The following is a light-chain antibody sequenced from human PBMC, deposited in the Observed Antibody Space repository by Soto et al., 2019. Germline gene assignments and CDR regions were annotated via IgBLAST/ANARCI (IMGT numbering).Light chain of an antibody. CDR3: CSYAGSSSYV. CDR1: SSDIGGYNY. J-gene: IGLJ1*01. CDR2: TVT. V-gene: IGLV2-11*01. Sequence: QSVLTQPRSVSGSPGQSVTISCTGTSSDIGGYNYVSWYQQHPGKAPKLMIYTVTKRPSGVPDRFSGSKSDNTASLTISGLQADDEADYYCCSYAGSSSYVFGTGT.